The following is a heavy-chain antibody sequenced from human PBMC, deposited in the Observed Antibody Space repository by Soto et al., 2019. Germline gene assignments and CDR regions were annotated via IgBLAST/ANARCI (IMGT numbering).Heavy chain of an antibody. CDR2: IHHRGTT. V-gene: IGHV4-4*02. CDR1: GDSISSDKW. J-gene: IGHJ4*02. Sequence: QVQLQESGPGLVKPSGTLSLTCDVSGDSISSDKWWSWVRQSPGRGLEWIGEIHHRGTTNCNPSHKSRVTISIEKSKNQFSLEMTSLTAADTAIYYCARGGDWKFDFWGQGSLVTVSS. D-gene: IGHD2-21*02. CDR3: ARGGDWKFDF.